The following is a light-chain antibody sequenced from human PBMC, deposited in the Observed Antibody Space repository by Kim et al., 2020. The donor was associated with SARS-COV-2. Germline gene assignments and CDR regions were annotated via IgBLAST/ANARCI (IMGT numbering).Light chain of an antibody. CDR2: VAS. CDR1: QSVYSKY. V-gene: IGKV3-20*01. Sequence: EIVLTQSPGTLSLSPGERATLSCRASQSVYSKYVAWYLQKPGQAPRLLIYVASNRATGTPDRFSGSGAETDFTLTISRLEPEDFGVYYCQQYGSSPYTFGQGTKVDIK. CDR3: QQYGSSPYT. J-gene: IGKJ2*01.